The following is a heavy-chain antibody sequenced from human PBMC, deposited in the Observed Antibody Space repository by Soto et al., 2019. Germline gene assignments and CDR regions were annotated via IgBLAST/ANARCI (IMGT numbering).Heavy chain of an antibody. CDR1: GFNISTYG. CDR3: ARAISSVTYYDSIGY. V-gene: IGHV3-33*01. CDR2: IWYDGSNQ. J-gene: IGHJ4*02. D-gene: IGHD1-26*01. Sequence: QVKLVESGGGVVQPGTSLRLSCEASGFNISTYGMHWVRQAPGKGLQWLAFIWYDGSNQHYAASVKGRLTIARDNSKNTLYSQMTNLRADDTAVYHCARAISSVTYYDSIGYWGRGTLVTVSS.